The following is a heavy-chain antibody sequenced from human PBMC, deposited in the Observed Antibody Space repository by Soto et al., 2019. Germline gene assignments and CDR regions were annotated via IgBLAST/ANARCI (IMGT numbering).Heavy chain of an antibody. V-gene: IGHV3-13*04. Sequence: EVQLVESGGGLVQPGGSLRLSCAASGFTFSSYDMHWVRQATGKGLEWVSAIGTAGVTYYPGSVKGRFTISRENAKNSLYLQMNSLRAGDTAVYYCAREAETTVTTYGMDVWGQGTTVTVSS. D-gene: IGHD4-17*01. CDR3: AREAETTVTTYGMDV. J-gene: IGHJ6*02. CDR2: IGTAGVT. CDR1: GFTFSSYD.